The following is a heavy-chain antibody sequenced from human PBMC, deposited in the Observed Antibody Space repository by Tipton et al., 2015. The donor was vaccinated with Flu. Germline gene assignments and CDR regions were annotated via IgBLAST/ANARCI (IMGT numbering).Heavy chain of an antibody. CDR1: GGSFSGYY. CDR3: ARLKLFALVNHSYYYGLDV. J-gene: IGHJ6*02. D-gene: IGHD3/OR15-3a*01. Sequence: TLSLTCAVYGGSFSGYYWSWIRQPPGKGLEWIGEINHSGSTNYNPPLKSRVTISVDTSKNQFSLQLKSVTASDTAVYYCARLKLFALVNHSYYYGLDVWGQGTTVTVS. CDR2: INHSGST. V-gene: IGHV4-34*01.